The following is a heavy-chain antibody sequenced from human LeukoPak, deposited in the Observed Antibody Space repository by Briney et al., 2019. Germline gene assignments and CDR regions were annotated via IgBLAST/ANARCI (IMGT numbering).Heavy chain of an antibody. CDR1: GYTFTSYA. Sequence: ASVKVSCTASGYTFTSYAMHWVRQAPGQRLEWMGWINAGNGNTKYSQKFQGRVTITRDTSASTAYMELSSLRSEDTAVYYCARARAGTTYYYYGMDVWGQGTTVTVSS. CDR3: ARARAGTTYYYYGMDV. D-gene: IGHD1-1*01. CDR2: INAGNGNT. J-gene: IGHJ6*02. V-gene: IGHV1-3*01.